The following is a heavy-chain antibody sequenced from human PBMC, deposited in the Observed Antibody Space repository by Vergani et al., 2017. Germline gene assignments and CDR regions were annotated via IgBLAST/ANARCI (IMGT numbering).Heavy chain of an antibody. Sequence: QVKLQESGPGLVKPSETLSLTCTVSGASVNSYYWSWIRQPPGKGLGWMGYVSLRGDTLYVPSVMCGMTISLHTSSNQFSLYLTSVTAADTDVYYCARSRIYYGAGSPDDWGQGTLVTVSS. CDR2: VSLRGDT. CDR1: GASVNSYY. J-gene: IGHJ4*02. CDR3: ARSRIYYGAGSPDD. D-gene: IGHD4/OR15-4a*01. V-gene: IGHV4-59*02.